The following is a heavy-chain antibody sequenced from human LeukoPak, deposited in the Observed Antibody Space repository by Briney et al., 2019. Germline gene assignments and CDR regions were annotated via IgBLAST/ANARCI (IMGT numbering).Heavy chain of an antibody. J-gene: IGHJ4*02. D-gene: IGHD3-10*01. Sequence: GGSLRLSCAASGFTFSRHWMHWVRPAPGKGLEWLSFINSDGSTTSHAESVKGRFTISRDNAKNTLHLQMNSLRAEDTAVYYCARGGVAGGSDYWGQGTLVTVSS. V-gene: IGHV3-74*01. CDR1: GFTFSRHW. CDR2: INSDGSTT. CDR3: ARGGVAGGSDY.